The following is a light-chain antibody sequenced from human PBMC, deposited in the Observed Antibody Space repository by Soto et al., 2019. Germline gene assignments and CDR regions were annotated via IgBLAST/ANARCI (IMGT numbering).Light chain of an antibody. CDR1: QSVSTN. CDR3: QQYNDWLELT. Sequence: EIVMTQSPASLSVSPGERATLSCRASQSVSTNLAWYQQKVGQAPRLLIYGAFTRATGIPARFSGDGSGTEFTLTIDGLQSEDFAVYYCQQYNDWLELTFGGGTKVDIK. V-gene: IGKV3-15*01. J-gene: IGKJ4*01. CDR2: GAF.